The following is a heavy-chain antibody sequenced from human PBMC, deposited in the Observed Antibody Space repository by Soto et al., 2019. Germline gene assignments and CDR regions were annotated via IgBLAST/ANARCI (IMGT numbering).Heavy chain of an antibody. Sequence: QVQLVESGGGVVQPGRSLRLSCAASGFTFSRFAMHWVRQAPGKGLAWVAIIYFDGSEEYYADSVKGRFTISRDNSKKTLYLQMNSLRAEDTALYYCGRDQDTSPPRAFDIWGQGTMVTVSS. V-gene: IGHV3-33*01. CDR3: GRDQDTSPPRAFDI. J-gene: IGHJ3*02. CDR1: GFTFSRFA. D-gene: IGHD2-15*01. CDR2: IYFDGSEE.